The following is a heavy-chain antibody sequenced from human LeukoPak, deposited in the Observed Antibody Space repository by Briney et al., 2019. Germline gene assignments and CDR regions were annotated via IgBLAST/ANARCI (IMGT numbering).Heavy chain of an antibody. Sequence: PGGSLRLSCAASGFTFSSYAMSWVRQAPGKGLEWVSAISGSGGSTYYADSVKGRFTISRDNSKNTLYLQMNSLRAEDTAVYYCSSGYDEDFDYWGQGTLVTVSS. CDR3: SSGYDEDFDY. J-gene: IGHJ4*02. CDR2: ISGSGGST. V-gene: IGHV3-23*01. CDR1: GFTFSSYA. D-gene: IGHD5-12*01.